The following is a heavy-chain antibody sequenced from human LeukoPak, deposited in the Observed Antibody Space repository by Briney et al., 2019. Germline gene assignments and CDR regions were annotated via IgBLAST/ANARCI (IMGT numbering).Heavy chain of an antibody. CDR3: ARHVGFITMVRGVINNNWFDP. J-gene: IGHJ5*02. CDR1: GGSISSSSYY. Sequence: PSETLSLTCTVSGGSISSSSYYWGWIRQPPGKGLEWIGSIYYSGSPYYNPSLKSRVTISVDTSKKQFSLKLSSVTAADTAVYYCARHVGFITMVRGVINNNWFDPWGQGTLVTVSS. CDR2: IYYSGSP. D-gene: IGHD3-10*01. V-gene: IGHV4-39*01.